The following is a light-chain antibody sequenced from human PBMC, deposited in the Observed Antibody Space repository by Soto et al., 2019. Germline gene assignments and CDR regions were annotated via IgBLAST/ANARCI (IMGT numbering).Light chain of an antibody. J-gene: IGLJ2*01. Sequence: QSVLTQPASVSGSPGQSITISCTGTSSDIGANNYVSWYQQHPGRAPKLMIFEINNRPSGVSDRFSGSKSDNTASLTISGLQTEDEGDYYCSSYTSTRTLFGGGTKVTVL. CDR1: SSDIGANNY. CDR2: EIN. V-gene: IGLV2-14*01. CDR3: SSYTSTRTL.